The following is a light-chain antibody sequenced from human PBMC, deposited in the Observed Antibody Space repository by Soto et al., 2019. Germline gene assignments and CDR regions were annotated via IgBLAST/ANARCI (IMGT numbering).Light chain of an antibody. Sequence: DIQMTQSPTTLSASVGDRVTITCRASQRMSGWLTWYQQKPGKAPKLLIYDASSLENGVPSRFSGSGSGTDFTLTISSMPPDDFAPHYCQQYETSPSPFGQGTKIAIK. V-gene: IGKV1-5*01. CDR2: DAS. J-gene: IGKJ1*01. CDR3: QQYETSPSP. CDR1: QRMSGW.